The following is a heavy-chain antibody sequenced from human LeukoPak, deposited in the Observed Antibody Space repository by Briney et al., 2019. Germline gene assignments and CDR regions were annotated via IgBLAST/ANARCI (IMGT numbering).Heavy chain of an antibody. J-gene: IGHJ6*03. D-gene: IGHD1-26*01. V-gene: IGHV1-46*01. CDR2: INPSDAST. CDR3: ARLARYSWSPISPLYYYYYMDV. Sequence: ASVKVSCKASGYTFTSYSMNWVRQAPGQGPEWMGIINPSDASTTYAQKFQGRVTMTRDMSTSTVYMELGSLRSEDTAVYYCARLARYSWSPISPLYYYYYMDVWGKGTTVTVSS. CDR1: GYTFTSYS.